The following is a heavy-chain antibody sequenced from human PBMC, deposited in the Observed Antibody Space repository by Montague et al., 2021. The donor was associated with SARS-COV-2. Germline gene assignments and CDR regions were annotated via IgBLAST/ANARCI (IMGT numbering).Heavy chain of an antibody. CDR2: YSVST. Sequence: YSVSTYYNPSLKSRVTISVDTSKNQFSLKLSSVTAADTAVYYCARVATITRIVVVVDAFDLLGQGTM. CDR3: ARVATITRIVVVVDAFDL. J-gene: IGHJ3*01. V-gene: IGHV4-31*02. D-gene: IGHD3-22*01.